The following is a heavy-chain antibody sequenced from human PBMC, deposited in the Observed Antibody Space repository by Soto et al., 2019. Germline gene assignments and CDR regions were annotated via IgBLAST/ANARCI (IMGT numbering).Heavy chain of an antibody. D-gene: IGHD1-20*01. CDR3: AREVSGIQAFDY. Sequence: PSETLSLTCAVSGDSISSTNWWNWVRQPPGKGLEWIGEISQSGSPNYTPSLKSRVTISVAKSKNHSSPRLHSVTAADTAVYYCAREVSGIQAFDYWGQGTLVTVSS. J-gene: IGHJ4*02. CDR2: ISQSGSP. V-gene: IGHV4-4*02. CDR1: GDSISSTNW.